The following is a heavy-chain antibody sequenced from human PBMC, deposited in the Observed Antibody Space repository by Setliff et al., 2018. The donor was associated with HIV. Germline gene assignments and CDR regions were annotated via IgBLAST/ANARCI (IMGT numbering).Heavy chain of an antibody. D-gene: IGHD2-8*02. CDR3: ARVQVGDPYYSYYYMDV. V-gene: IGHV1-18*01. CDR1: GYTFISYG. CDR2: ISPETGNT. Sequence: ASVKVSCKTSGYTFISYGINWVRQAPGQGLEWMGWISPETGNTNYAQKLQGRVTMTTDTSTSTAYMELRKLRSDDTAVYFCARVQVGDPYYSYYYMDVWGEGTTVTVSS. J-gene: IGHJ6*03.